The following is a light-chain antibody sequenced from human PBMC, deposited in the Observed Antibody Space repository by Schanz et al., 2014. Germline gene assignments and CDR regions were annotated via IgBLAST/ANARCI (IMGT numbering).Light chain of an antibody. CDR2: AAS. J-gene: IGKJ3*01. V-gene: IGKV1-9*01. CDR3: QQYYSYPQVT. Sequence: IQLTQSPSSLSASVGDRVSITCRANEGISSHLAWYQQKPGKAPNLLIYAASTLQSGVPSRFSGSGSGTDFTLTISCLQSEDFATYYCQQYYSYPQVTFGPGTKVDIK. CDR1: EGISSH.